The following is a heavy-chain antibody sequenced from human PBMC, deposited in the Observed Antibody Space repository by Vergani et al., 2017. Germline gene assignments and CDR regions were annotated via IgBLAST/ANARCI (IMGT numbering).Heavy chain of an antibody. D-gene: IGHD3-3*01. Sequence: EVQLVESGGGLVQPGGSLRLSCAASGFTFSSYWMSWVRQAPGKGLEWVANLKQDGSEKYYVDSVKGRFTISRDNAKNSLYLQMNSLRAEDTAVYYCARCPPYYDFWSGYYYYFDYWGQGTLVTVSS. CDR1: GFTFSSYW. CDR2: LKQDGSEK. J-gene: IGHJ4*02. V-gene: IGHV3-7*01. CDR3: ARCPPYYDFWSGYYYYFDY.